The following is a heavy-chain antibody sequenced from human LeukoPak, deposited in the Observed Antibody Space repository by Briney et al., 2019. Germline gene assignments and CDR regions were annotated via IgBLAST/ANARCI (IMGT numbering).Heavy chain of an antibody. V-gene: IGHV1-8*01. D-gene: IGHD3-10*01. CDR3: AIHDRYYYGSGRVVDY. CDR2: MNPNSGNT. J-gene: IGHJ4*02. Sequence: GASVKVSCKASGYTFTSYDINWVRQATGQGLEWMGWMNPNSGNTGYAQKFQGRVTMTRNTSISTAYMELSSLRSEDTAVYYCAIHDRYYYGSGRVVDYWGQGTLVTVSS. CDR1: GYTFTSYD.